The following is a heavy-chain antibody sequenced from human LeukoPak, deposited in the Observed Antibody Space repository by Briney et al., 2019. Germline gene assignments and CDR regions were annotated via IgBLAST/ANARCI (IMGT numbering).Heavy chain of an antibody. Sequence: PGGSLRLSCAASGFTFSSYGMHWVRQAPSKGLEWVAVISYDGSNKYYADSVKGRFTISRDNSKNTLYLQMNSLRAEDTAVYYCAKDTIDYWGQGTLVTVSS. CDR3: AKDTIDY. CDR1: GFTFSSYG. V-gene: IGHV3-30*18. CDR2: ISYDGSNK. J-gene: IGHJ4*02.